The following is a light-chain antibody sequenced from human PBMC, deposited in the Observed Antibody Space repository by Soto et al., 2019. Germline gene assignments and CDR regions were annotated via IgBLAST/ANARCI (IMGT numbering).Light chain of an antibody. J-gene: IGLJ2*01. V-gene: IGLV2-23*01. CDR1: NRDFGTLNL. CDR3: CSCAGANCVDYV. Sequence: QSALTQPASVSGSPGQSITISCTAPNRDFGTLNLVSWFQQHPGKAPKLLIYDDSERPSGVSSRVSGSYSGNTASLTISGLQADDEGDYYCCSCAGANCVDYVFGGGTKVTVL. CDR2: DDS.